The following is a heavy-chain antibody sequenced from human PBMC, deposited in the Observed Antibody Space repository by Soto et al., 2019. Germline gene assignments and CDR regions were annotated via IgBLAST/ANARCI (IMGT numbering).Heavy chain of an antibody. CDR3: XXXXXXXXXXYFVSQFQH. Sequence: QVHLVESGGGVVQPGRSLRLSCAASGFTFSSYGMHWVRQAPGKGLEWVAVIWYDGSNKYYADSVKGRFTISRDNXXXXXXXXXXXXXXXXXXXXXXXXXXXXXXXXYFVSQFQHWGQGTLVTVSS. CDR2: IWYDGSNK. J-gene: IGHJ1*01. CDR1: GFTFSSYG. V-gene: IGHV3-33*01. D-gene: IGHD3-10*01.